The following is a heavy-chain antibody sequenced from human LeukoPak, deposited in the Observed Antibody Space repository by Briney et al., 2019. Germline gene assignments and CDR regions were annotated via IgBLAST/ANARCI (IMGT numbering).Heavy chain of an antibody. D-gene: IGHD3-22*01. CDR3: AKYGYYDNSGYPTPVGAFDI. CDR2: ISDSGGST. J-gene: IGHJ3*02. V-gene: IGHV3-23*01. Sequence: GGSLRLSCAASGFTFSSYAMSWVRQAPGKGLEWVSVISDSGGSTYYADSVKGRFTISRDNSKNTLYLQMNSLRAEDTAVYYCAKYGYYDNSGYPTPVGAFDIWGQGTMVTASS. CDR1: GFTFSSYA.